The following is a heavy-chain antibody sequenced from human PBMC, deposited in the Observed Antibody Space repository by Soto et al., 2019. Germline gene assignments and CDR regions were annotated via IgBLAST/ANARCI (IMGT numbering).Heavy chain of an antibody. CDR3: AKGGLSSWYGWFDP. J-gene: IGHJ5*02. Sequence: GGSLRLSCGASGFTFSSYGMHWVRQAPGKGLEWVAVISYDGSNKYYADSVKGRFTISRDNSKNTLYLQMNSLRAEDTAVYYCAKGGLSSWYGWFDPWGQGTLVTVSS. V-gene: IGHV3-30*18. CDR1: GFTFSSYG. CDR2: ISYDGSNK. D-gene: IGHD6-13*01.